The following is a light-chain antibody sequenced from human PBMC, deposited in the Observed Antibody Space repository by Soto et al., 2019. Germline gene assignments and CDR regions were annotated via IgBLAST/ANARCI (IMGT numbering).Light chain of an antibody. CDR3: QQYNSYSWT. CDR1: QSISSW. V-gene: IGKV1-5*01. J-gene: IGKJ1*01. CDR2: GAS. Sequence: DIQMTQSPSTLSASVGDRVTITCRASQSISSWLAWYQQKPGKAPKLLIYGASSLESWVPSRFSGSGSGTEFTLTISSLQPDDFATYYCQQYNSYSWTFGQGTKVDIK.